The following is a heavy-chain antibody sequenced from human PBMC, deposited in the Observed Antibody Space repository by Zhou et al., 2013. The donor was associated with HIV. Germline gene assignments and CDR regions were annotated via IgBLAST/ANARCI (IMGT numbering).Heavy chain of an antibody. J-gene: IGHJ4*02. CDR1: GYSFTNYY. Sequence: VQLVQSGAEVKRPGASVKVSCTTSGYSFTNYYIHWVRQAPGQRLEWMGWINPQNGGTKYAQRFQDRVIVTTDMSANMAYMELNSLTFDDTAVYYCVRERYEFHYWGQGTLVTVSS. CDR3: VRERYEFHY. D-gene: IGHD3-16*01. CDR2: INPQNGGT. V-gene: IGHV1-2*02.